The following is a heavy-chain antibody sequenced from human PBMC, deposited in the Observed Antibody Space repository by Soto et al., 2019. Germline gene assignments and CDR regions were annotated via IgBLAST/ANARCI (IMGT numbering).Heavy chain of an antibody. J-gene: IGHJ2*01. CDR2: IIPIFGTA. CDR3: ARASIAVDVTGIKLPPGTQAYCSFDL. CDR1: GGTFSSYA. D-gene: IGHD6-19*01. Sequence: QVQLVQSGAEGKKPGSSVNVSCKASGGTFSSYAIIWVRQAPGQGLEWMGGIIPIFGTANYAKKFQGRVTITADESTSTAYMEMSSRSTEDTAVYYWARASIAVDVTGIKLPPGTQAYCSFDLWGRGTLVTVSS. V-gene: IGHV1-69*01.